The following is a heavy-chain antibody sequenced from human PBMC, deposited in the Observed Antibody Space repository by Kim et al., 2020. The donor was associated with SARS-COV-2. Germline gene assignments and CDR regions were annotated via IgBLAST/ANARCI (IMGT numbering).Heavy chain of an antibody. CDR2: IKHDGSEK. J-gene: IGHJ4*01. CDR1: GFTFSSYW. V-gene: IGHV3-7*01. Sequence: GGSLRLSCAASGFTFSSYWMSWVRQAPGKGLEWVAKIKHDGSEKDYVDSVKGRFTISRDNAGNTLFLQMNSLRAEDTAVYYCARHLASTLQRLTFYYWG. D-gene: IGHD6-25*01. CDR3: ARHLASTLQRLTFYY.